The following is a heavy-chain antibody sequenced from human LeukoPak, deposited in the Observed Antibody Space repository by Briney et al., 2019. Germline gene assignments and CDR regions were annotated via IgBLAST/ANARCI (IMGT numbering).Heavy chain of an antibody. Sequence: PSETLSLTCAVSGGSFSGYYWSWIRHPPGKGLECIGEINHSGSTNYNPSIKRRVTISVDTSKNQFSLKLSSVTAADTAVYYCARGSVNYCSSTSCSGAFDIWGQGTMVTVSS. D-gene: IGHD2-2*01. CDR3: ARGSVNYCSSTSCSGAFDI. CDR2: INHSGST. J-gene: IGHJ3*02. CDR1: GGSFSGYY. V-gene: IGHV4-34*01.